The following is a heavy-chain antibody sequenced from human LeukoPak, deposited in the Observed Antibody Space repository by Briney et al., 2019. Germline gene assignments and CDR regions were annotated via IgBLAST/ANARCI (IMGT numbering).Heavy chain of an antibody. J-gene: IGHJ6*04. CDR1: GFTFSSYE. Sequence: PGGPLRLSCAASGFTFSSYEMNWVRQAPGKGLEGVSYISSSGSTIYYADSEKGRFTISRDNDKNSLYLQMNSLRAEDTAVYYCAELGITMIGGVWGKGTTVTISS. CDR3: AELGITMIGGV. D-gene: IGHD3-10*02. V-gene: IGHV3-48*03. CDR2: ISSSGSTI.